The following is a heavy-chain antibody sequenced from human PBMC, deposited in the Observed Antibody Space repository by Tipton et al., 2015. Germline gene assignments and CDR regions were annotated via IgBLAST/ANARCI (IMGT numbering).Heavy chain of an antibody. CDR2: LYYSGST. V-gene: IGHV4-39*01. CDR3: ARAPSDYDIWSGTFDY. Sequence: TLSLTCTVSGGSISSITYYWAWIRQPPGKGLEWIGSLYYSGSTYNPSLKSRVTISADKSKNQISLKLTSVTAADTAVYYCARAPSDYDIWSGTFDYWGQGTLVTVSS. D-gene: IGHD3-3*01. CDR1: GGSISSITYY. J-gene: IGHJ4*02.